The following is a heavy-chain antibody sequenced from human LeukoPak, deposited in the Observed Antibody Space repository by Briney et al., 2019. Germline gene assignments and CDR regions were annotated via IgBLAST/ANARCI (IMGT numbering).Heavy chain of an antibody. V-gene: IGHV3-30*04. Sequence: GGSLRLSCAASGFTFSSYAMHWVRQAPGKGLEWVAVISYDGSNKYYADSVKGRFTISRDNSKNTLYLQMNSLRAEDTAVYYCAQKPIVAAAARYRYWGQGTLVTVSS. CDR2: ISYDGSNK. CDR3: AQKPIVAAAARYRY. D-gene: IGHD6-13*01. CDR1: GFTFSSYA. J-gene: IGHJ4*02.